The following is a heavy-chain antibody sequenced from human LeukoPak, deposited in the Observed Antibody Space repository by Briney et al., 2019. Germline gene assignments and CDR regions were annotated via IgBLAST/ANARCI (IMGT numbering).Heavy chain of an antibody. D-gene: IGHD3-16*02. CDR3: ARAFQSLGGLSLPDY. J-gene: IGHJ4*02. CDR1: GYTFTNYA. CDR2: IHPSTRKT. V-gene: IGHV7-4-1*02. Sequence: ASVKVSCKTSGYTFTNYAMNWLRQAPGQRLEWMGWIHPSTRKTTYGQGFTVRCVFSLDTSVGTTYLQISSLKAEDTAVYYCARAFQSLGGLSLPDYWGQGTLVTVSS.